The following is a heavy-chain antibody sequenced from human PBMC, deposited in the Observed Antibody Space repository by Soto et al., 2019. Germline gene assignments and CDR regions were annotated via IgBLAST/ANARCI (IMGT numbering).Heavy chain of an antibody. CDR1: GFTFSSYN. V-gene: IGHV3-48*01. D-gene: IGHD1-26*01. CDR3: AKEGGLSGSYYISSSYYFDY. J-gene: IGHJ4*02. CDR2: ISSSSNT. Sequence: GGSLRLSCAASGFTFSSYNMNWVRQAPGKGLEWVSYISSSSNTYYADSVKGRFTISRDNSKNTLYLQMNSLRAEDTSVYYCAKEGGLSGSYYISSSYYFDYWGQGTLVTVSS.